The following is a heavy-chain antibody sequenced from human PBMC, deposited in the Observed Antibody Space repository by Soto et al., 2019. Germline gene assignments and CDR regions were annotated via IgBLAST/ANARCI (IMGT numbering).Heavy chain of an antibody. CDR3: ARKTFVAAAVTDEAFDI. CDR2: TYYRSKWDK. CDR1: GDSVSSNSAA. V-gene: IGHV6-1*01. J-gene: IGHJ3*02. D-gene: IGHD6-25*01. Sequence: SETLSLTCALSGDSVSSNSAAWNWIRQSPSRGLEWLGRTYYRSKWDKDYAVSAKSRITSKPDTSKNQISLQLNSRTPEDTAGLYCARKTFVAAAVTDEAFDIWGQGTMVTVSS.